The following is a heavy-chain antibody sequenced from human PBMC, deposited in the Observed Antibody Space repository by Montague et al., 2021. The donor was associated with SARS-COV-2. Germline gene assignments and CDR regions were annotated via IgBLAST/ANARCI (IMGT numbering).Heavy chain of an antibody. Sequence: SLRLSCAASGFAFTQYEMNWVRQAPGKGLEWVSYIDGAGGSTYYADSVRGRFTTSRGNAGNSVHLQMNSLRAEDTAVYYCAREDFNGNPVFDFWGQGSLVIVSS. V-gene: IGHV3-48*03. CDR2: IDGAGGST. CDR3: AREDFNGNPVFDF. J-gene: IGHJ4*02. CDR1: GFAFTQYE. D-gene: IGHD2-8*01.